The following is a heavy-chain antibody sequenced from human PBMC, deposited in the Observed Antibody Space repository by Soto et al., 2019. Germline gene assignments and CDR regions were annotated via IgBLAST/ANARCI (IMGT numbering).Heavy chain of an antibody. Sequence: EVQLVESGGGLVQPGGSLRLSCAASGVTVSSYSMIWVRQAPGQGLEWVSVIYGSGDIKYAVSVKGRFTVSRDNSKNTLFLQMISLRVEDTSVYYCARNVTVNILGYWGQGTLVTVSS. CDR3: ARNVTVNILGY. CDR1: GVTVSSYS. J-gene: IGHJ4*02. D-gene: IGHD4-17*01. V-gene: IGHV3-66*01. CDR2: IYGSGDI.